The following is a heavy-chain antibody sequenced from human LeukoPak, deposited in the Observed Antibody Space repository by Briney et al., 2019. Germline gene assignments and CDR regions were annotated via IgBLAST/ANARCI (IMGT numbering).Heavy chain of an antibody. D-gene: IGHD3-10*01. V-gene: IGHV4-39*01. J-gene: IGHJ5*02. Sequence: SETLSLTCTVSGDSISSSSSYWGWIRQPPGEGLEWIGSIYYSGSTYYNPSLKSRVTISVDTSKNQFSLKLSSVTAADTAVYYCARHSQWFGEYEDDNWFDPWGQGTLVTVSS. CDR2: IYYSGST. CDR3: ARHSQWFGEYEDDNWFDP. CDR1: GDSISSSSSY.